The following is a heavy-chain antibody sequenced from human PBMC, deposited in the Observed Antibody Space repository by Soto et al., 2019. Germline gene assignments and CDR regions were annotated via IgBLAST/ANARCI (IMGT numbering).Heavy chain of an antibody. CDR2: INAGNGNT. J-gene: IGHJ3*02. CDR3: ARGRITMIAEDAFDI. CDR1: GYSFTDYL. V-gene: IGHV1-3*01. D-gene: IGHD3-22*01. Sequence: GASVKVSCKASGYSFTDYLMHWVRQAPGQRLGWIGWINAGNGNTKYSQKFQGRVTITRETSASTAYMELSSLRSEDTAVYYCARGRITMIAEDAFDIWGQGTMVTVSS.